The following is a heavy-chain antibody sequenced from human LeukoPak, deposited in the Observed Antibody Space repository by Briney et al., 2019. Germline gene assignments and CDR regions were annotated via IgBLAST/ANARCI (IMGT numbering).Heavy chain of an antibody. CDR2: IGTAGDT. J-gene: IGHJ4*02. D-gene: IGHD6-13*01. CDR3: ARGVRYSSSWYPIFDY. Sequence: GGSLRLSCAASGFTFSSYDMHWVRQATGKVLEWVSAIGTAGDTYYPGSVKGRFTISRENAKNSLYLQMNSLRAGDTAVYYCARGVRYSSSWYPIFDYWGQGTLVTVSS. V-gene: IGHV3-13*01. CDR1: GFTFSSYD.